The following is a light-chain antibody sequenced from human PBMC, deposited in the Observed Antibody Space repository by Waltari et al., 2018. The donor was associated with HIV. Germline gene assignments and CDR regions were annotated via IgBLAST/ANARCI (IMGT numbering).Light chain of an antibody. V-gene: IGKV3-20*01. CDR1: QTIDQKS. CDR2: ASS. J-gene: IGKJ1*01. Sequence: VLTQSPGTLSVSPGGNATLSSEASQTIDQKSMSWYQQRPGQAPRLILFASSTRAKDIPDRFRGSESGTEFTLTIRRLEPEDFAVYYCHVYGGSPRWTFGPGTRLE. CDR3: HVYGGSPRWT.